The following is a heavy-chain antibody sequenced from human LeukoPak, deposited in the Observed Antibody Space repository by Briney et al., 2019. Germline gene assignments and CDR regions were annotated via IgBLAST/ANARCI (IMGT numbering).Heavy chain of an antibody. J-gene: IGHJ4*02. D-gene: IGHD4-17*01. V-gene: IGHV3-21*01. CDR2: ISSSSNYI. CDR3: AGGDGDYDYFDY. CDR1: GFIFSSYS. Sequence: PGGSLRLSCAASGFIFSSYSMNWVRQAPGKGLEWVSSISSSSNYIYYADSVRGRSTISRDNAKNSLYLQMNSLRAEDTAVYYCAGGDGDYDYFDYWGQGILVTVSS.